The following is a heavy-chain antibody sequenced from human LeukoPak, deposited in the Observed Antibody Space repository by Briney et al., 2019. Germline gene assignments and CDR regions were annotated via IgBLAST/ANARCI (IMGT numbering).Heavy chain of an antibody. D-gene: IGHD2-2*01. Sequence: GGSLRLSCAASGFTFSDYYMSWIRQAPGKGLEWVSYISSSGSTIYYADSVKGRFTISRDNAKNSLYLQMNSLRAEDTAVYYCARTKVNCSSTSCAQRNCYYGMDVWGQGTTVTVSS. CDR2: ISSSGSTI. J-gene: IGHJ6*02. V-gene: IGHV3-11*01. CDR1: GFTFSDYY. CDR3: ARTKVNCSSTSCAQRNCYYGMDV.